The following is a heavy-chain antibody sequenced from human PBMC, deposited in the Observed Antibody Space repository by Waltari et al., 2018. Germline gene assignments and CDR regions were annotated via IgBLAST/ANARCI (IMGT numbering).Heavy chain of an antibody. D-gene: IGHD3-10*01. V-gene: IGHV3-48*03. CDR1: GFTFSSYE. J-gene: IGHJ5*02. Sequence: EVQLVESGGGLVQPGGSLRLSCAASGFTFSSYEMNWVRQAPGKGLEWVSYISSAGSTIFYADSVKGRFTNSRDNAKNSLYLQMNSLRVDDTAVYYCARGSTTRFGPTWFDPWGQGTLVTVSS. CDR3: ARGSTTRFGPTWFDP. CDR2: ISSAGSTI.